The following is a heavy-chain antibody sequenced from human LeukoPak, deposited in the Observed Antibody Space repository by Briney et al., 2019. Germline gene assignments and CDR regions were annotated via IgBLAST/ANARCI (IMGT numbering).Heavy chain of an antibody. Sequence: PPASVKVSCKASGGTFSSYAISWVRQAPGQGLEWMGRIIPIFGIANYARKFQGRVTITADKSTSTAYMELSSLRSEDTAVYYCARDAGPPTGDYWGQGTLVTVSS. D-gene: IGHD3-10*01. J-gene: IGHJ4*02. CDR3: ARDAGPPTGDY. CDR2: IIPIFGIA. CDR1: GGTFSSYA. V-gene: IGHV1-69*04.